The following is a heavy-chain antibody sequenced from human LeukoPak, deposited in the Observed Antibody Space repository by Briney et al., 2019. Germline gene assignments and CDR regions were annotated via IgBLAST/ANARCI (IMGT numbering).Heavy chain of an antibody. D-gene: IGHD3-3*01. Sequence: GGSLRLSCAASGFTFSGYWMHWVCQGPEKGLELVSRIDNDGHGILYADSVKGRFTTSRDNAKNTLYLQMNSLRFEDTAVYYCATGGGWVPSFGVVTHIDVWGKGTTVTVSS. CDR1: GFTFSGYW. CDR3: ATGGGWVPSFGVVTHIDV. CDR2: IDNDGHGI. V-gene: IGHV3-74*03. J-gene: IGHJ6*03.